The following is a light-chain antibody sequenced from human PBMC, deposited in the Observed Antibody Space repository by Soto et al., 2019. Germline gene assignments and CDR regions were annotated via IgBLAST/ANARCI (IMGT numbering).Light chain of an antibody. J-gene: IGLJ3*02. CDR3: VSYTSSSTWV. CDR1: SSDVGGYNY. Sequence: QSVLTQPASVSGSPGQSITISCTGTSSDVGGYNYVSWYQQHPGTAPKLIIYEVSNRPSGVSDRFSGSRSGNTAPLTISGLQAEDESDYYCVSYTSSSTWVFGGGTKLTVL. V-gene: IGLV2-14*01. CDR2: EVS.